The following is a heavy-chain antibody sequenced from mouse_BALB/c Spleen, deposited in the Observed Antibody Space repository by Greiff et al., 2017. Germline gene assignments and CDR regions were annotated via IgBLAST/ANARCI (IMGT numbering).Heavy chain of an antibody. J-gene: IGHJ4*01. CDR2: ISNLAYSI. CDR3: ARGHYGPYYAMDY. CDR1: GFTFSDYG. Sequence: EVKLQESGGGLVQPGGSRKLSCAASGFTFSDYGMAWVRQAPGKGPEWVAFISNLAYSIYYADTVTGRFTISRENAKNTLYLEMSSLRSEDTAMYYCARGHYGPYYAMDYWGQGTSVTVSS. D-gene: IGHD1-1*02. V-gene: IGHV5-15*02.